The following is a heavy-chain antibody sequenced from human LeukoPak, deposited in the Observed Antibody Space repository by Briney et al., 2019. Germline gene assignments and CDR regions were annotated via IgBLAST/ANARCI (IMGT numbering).Heavy chain of an antibody. D-gene: IGHD2-15*01. CDR2: IWYDGSNK. Sequence: GTSLRLSCAASEFTFSSFGMHWVRQAPGKGLEWVAVIWYDGSNKYYADSVKGRFTISKDNSKNTLYLQVNSLRAEDTAVYYCARDLGYCSGGSCYPRGFDYWGQGTLVTVSS. V-gene: IGHV3-33*08. CDR3: ARDLGYCSGGSCYPRGFDY. J-gene: IGHJ4*02. CDR1: EFTFSSFG.